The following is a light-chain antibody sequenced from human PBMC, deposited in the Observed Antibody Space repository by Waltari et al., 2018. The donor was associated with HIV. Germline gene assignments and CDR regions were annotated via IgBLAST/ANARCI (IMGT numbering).Light chain of an antibody. CDR3: QSYDSSLSGWV. Sequence: QSVLTQPPSVSGAPGQRVTISCTGISSNIGAGSDVHWYHHLPGTAPKLLIYGNNNRPSGVPDRVSGSKSGTSASLAITGLQAEDEADYYCQSYDSSLSGWVFGGGTKLTVL. V-gene: IGLV1-40*01. CDR2: GNN. J-gene: IGLJ3*02. CDR1: SSNIGAGSD.